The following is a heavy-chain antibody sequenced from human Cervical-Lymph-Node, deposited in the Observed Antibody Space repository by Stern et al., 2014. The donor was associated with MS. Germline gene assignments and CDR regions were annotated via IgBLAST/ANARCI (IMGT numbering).Heavy chain of an antibody. D-gene: IGHD1-26*01. J-gene: IGHJ4*02. Sequence: DQLVESGGGVVQPGRSLRLSCAASGFVFRRYALHWVRQAPGKVLEWVALISYDGRDKYYTDSVKGRFTVSRDNSNNTVDLEMNSLRLEDTAVYYCAKGGSGSYLDWGQGSLVTVSS. CDR1: GFVFRRYA. V-gene: IGHV3-30*04. CDR2: ISYDGRDK. CDR3: AKGGSGSYLD.